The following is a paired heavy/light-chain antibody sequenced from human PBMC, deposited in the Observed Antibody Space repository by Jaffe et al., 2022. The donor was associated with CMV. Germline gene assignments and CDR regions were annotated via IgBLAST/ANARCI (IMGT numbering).Light chain of an antibody. Sequence: QSALTQPASVSGSPGQSITISCTGTSNDVGGYSLVSWYQQHPGKAPKLMIYEVTQRPSGVSDRFSGSKSGNTASLTISGLQTEDEGHYYCCSYGGSVTTVIFGGGTKLTVL. CDR1: SNDVGGYSL. V-gene: IGLV2-23*02. J-gene: IGLJ2*01. CDR3: CSYGGSVTTVI. CDR2: EVT.
Heavy chain of an antibody. CDR1: GAPISPTTYL. V-gene: IGHV4-39*01. CDR2: IYFSGPT. D-gene: IGHD2-15*01. CDR3: ARHRGRIVVPGTQDFDY. J-gene: IGHJ4*02. Sequence: QLQLQESGPGLVKPSETLSLTCTVSGAPISPTTYLWGWIRQPPGKGLEWIGSIYFSGPTYYNPSLRSRVTMSLDTSKNEFSLQLTSMTAADTAVYYCARHRGRIVVPGTQDFDYWGQGVLVTVSS.